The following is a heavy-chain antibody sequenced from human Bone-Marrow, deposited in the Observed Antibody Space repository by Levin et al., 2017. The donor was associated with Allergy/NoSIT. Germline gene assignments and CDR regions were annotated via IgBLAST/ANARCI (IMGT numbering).Heavy chain of an antibody. Sequence: PGGSLRLSCAVSGLVFISYSMHWVRQAPGKGLDWVASISYDGMKKYYAESVKGRCTISRDNSNNTLYLQMNNLGLEDTAVYYCASGGEAVRQQQGNFDNWGQGTLVTVSS. CDR1: GLVFISYS. D-gene: IGHD6-6*01. CDR3: ASGGEAVRQQQGNFDN. V-gene: IGHV3-30*04. CDR2: ISYDGMKK. J-gene: IGHJ4*02.